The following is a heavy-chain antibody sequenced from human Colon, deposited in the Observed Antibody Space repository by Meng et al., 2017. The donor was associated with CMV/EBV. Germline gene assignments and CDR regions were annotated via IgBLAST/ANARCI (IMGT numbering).Heavy chain of an antibody. CDR1: GFTFGSYA. V-gene: IGHV3-23*01. J-gene: IGHJ4*02. CDR3: AKMIFDIVPTKFVAYFDH. D-gene: IGHD5-12*01. Sequence: GESLKISCAASGFTFGSYAMSWVRQAPGKGLEWVALIDGAQTYYAESVKGRFAVSRDNSQNTLHLHMKSLRAEDTAVYYCAKMIFDIVPTKFVAYFDHWGQGTLVTVSS. CDR2: IDGAQT.